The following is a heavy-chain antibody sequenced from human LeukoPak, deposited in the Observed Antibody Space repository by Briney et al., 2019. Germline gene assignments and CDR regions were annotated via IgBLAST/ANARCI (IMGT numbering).Heavy chain of an antibody. CDR3: ARDAETYDFWSGYYHNWFDP. V-gene: IGHV1-69*04. CDR2: IIPILGIA. Sequence: VASVKVSCTASGGTFSSYAISWVRQAPGQGLEWMGRIIPILGIANYAQKFQGRVTITADKSTSTAYMELSSLRSEDTAVYYCARDAETYDFWSGYYHNWFDPWGQGTLVTVSS. J-gene: IGHJ5*02. D-gene: IGHD3-3*01. CDR1: GGTFSSYA.